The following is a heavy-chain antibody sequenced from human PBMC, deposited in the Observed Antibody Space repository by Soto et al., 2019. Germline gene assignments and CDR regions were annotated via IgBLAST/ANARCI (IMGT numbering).Heavy chain of an antibody. Sequence: SVKVSCKASGGTFSSYAISWVRQAPGQGLEWMGGIIPIFGTANYAQKFQGRVTITADESTSTAYMELSSLRSEDTAVYYCARGALDFWSGYNYTYYGTDVWGQGTTVTVSS. CDR2: IIPIFGTA. V-gene: IGHV1-69*13. CDR1: GGTFSSYA. CDR3: ARGALDFWSGYNYTYYGTDV. J-gene: IGHJ6*02. D-gene: IGHD3-3*01.